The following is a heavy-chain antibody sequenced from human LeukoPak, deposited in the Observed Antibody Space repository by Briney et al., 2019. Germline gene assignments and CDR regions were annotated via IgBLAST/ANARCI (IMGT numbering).Heavy chain of an antibody. Sequence: GGSLRLSCAASGFTFSSYAMHWVRQAPGKGLEWVAVISYDGSNKYYADSVKGRFTISRDNSKNTLYLQMSSLRAEDTAVYYCARGTSDYGDFYAFDIWGQGTMVTVSS. CDR3: ARGTSDYGDFYAFDI. V-gene: IGHV3-30-3*01. CDR2: ISYDGSNK. D-gene: IGHD4-17*01. J-gene: IGHJ3*02. CDR1: GFTFSSYA.